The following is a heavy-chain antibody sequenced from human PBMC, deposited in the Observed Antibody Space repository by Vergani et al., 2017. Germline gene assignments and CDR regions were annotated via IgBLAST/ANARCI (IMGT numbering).Heavy chain of an antibody. CDR1: GGSISSSSYY. Sequence: QLQLQESGPGLVKPSETLSLTCTVSGGSISSSSYYWGWIRQPPGKGLEWIGSIYYSGSTYYNPSLKSRVTISVDTSKNQFSLKLSSVTAADTAVYYCARDHLNYYYYYGMDVWGQGTTVTVSS. J-gene: IGHJ6*02. CDR3: ARDHLNYYYYYGMDV. V-gene: IGHV4-39*07. CDR2: IYYSGST.